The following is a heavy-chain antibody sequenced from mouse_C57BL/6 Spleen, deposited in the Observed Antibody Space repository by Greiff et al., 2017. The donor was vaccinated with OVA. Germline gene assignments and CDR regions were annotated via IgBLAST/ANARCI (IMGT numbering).Heavy chain of an antibody. CDR3: ARWGYGSSFDY. CDR2: IYPGDGDT. J-gene: IGHJ2*01. V-gene: IGHV1-82*01. Sequence: VQLQQSGPELVKPGASVKISCKASGYAFSSSWMNWVKQRPGKGLEWIGRIYPGDGDTNYNGKFKGKATLTADKSSSTAYMQLSSLTSEDSAVYFCARWGYGSSFDYWGQGTTLTVSS. D-gene: IGHD1-1*01. CDR1: GYAFSSSW.